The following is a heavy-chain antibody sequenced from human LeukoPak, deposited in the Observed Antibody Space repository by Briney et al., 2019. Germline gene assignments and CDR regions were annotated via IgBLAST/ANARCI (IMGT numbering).Heavy chain of an antibody. CDR2: INPSGGST. Sequence: GASVKVSCKASGYTFTSYYMHWVRQAPGQGLEWMGIINPSGGSTSYAQKFQGRVTMTRDTSTSTVYMELSSLRSEDTAVYYCARDRVPWREQLWLPEATYYYYMDVWGEGTTVTISS. D-gene: IGHD5-18*01. V-gene: IGHV1-46*01. CDR1: GYTFTSYY. J-gene: IGHJ6*03. CDR3: ARDRVPWREQLWLPEATYYYYMDV.